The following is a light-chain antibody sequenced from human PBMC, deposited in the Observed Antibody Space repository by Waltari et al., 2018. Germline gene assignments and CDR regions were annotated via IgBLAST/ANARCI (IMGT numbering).Light chain of an antibody. V-gene: IGKV1-39*01. CDR3: QQSYSTPLYT. CDR1: QSISSY. J-gene: IGKJ2*01. CDR2: AAS. Sequence: DIQMTQSPSSLSASVGDRVTIPCRASQSISSYLNWYQQKPGKAPKLLIYAASSLQSGVPSRFSGSGSGTDFTLTISSLQPEDFATYYCQQSYSTPLYTFGQGTKLEI.